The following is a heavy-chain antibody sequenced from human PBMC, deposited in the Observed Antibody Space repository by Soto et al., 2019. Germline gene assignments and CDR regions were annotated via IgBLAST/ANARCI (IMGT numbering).Heavy chain of an antibody. CDR1: GFTFSNYG. D-gene: IGHD1-26*01. J-gene: IGHJ5*02. CDR2: IWYDGSYK. Sequence: QVQLVESGGGVVQPGGSLRLSCAASGFTFSNYGMHWVRQAPGKGLEWVTLIWYDGSYKYYADSVKGRFIISRDNSRDTLYLQMNSLRAEDTAVYYCAREGLGGTGSYYNWFDPWGQGTLVTVS. CDR3: AREGLGGTGSYYNWFDP. V-gene: IGHV3-33*01.